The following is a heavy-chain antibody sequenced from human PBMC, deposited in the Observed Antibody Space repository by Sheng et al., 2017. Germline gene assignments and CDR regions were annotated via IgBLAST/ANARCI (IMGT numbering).Heavy chain of an antibody. V-gene: IGHV4-4*07. CDR1: GGSISSYY. CDR2: IYTSGST. Sequence: QVQLQESGPGLVKPSETLSLTCTVSGGSISSYYWSWIRQPAGKGLEWIGRIYTSGSTNYNPSLKSRVTMSVDTSKNQFSLKLSSVTAADTAVYYCASGEQQLEHDYYYYYMDVWGKGTTVTVSS. D-gene: IGHD6-13*01. J-gene: IGHJ6*03. CDR3: ASGEQQLEHDYYYYYMDV.